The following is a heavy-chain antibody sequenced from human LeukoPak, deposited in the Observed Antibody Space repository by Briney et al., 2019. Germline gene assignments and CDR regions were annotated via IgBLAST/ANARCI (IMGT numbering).Heavy chain of an antibody. V-gene: IGHV3-74*01. CDR1: GSTFSRYW. Sequence: GALRLSCAASGSTFSRYWMHWVRQAPGKGLVWVSRVKSDGSDTIYADSVKGRFTISRDNTKNTLYLQMDSLRAEDTAVYYCTTGIGNYYYYWGQGTLVTVAS. CDR3: TTGIGNYYYY. CDR2: VKSDGSDT. J-gene: IGHJ4*02. D-gene: IGHD3-10*01.